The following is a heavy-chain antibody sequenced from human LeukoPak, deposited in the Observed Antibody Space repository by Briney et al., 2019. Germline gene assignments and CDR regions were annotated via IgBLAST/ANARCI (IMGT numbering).Heavy chain of an antibody. CDR2: ILYSGTT. CDR1: GGSFSGYY. Sequence: SETLSLTCAVYGGSFSGYYWSWIRQPPGKGLEWIGSILYSGTTYYNPSLKSRVTISVDTSKNQFSLKLTSVTAADTAVYYCARHASGTGYSPFDYWGQGTLVTVSS. J-gene: IGHJ4*02. D-gene: IGHD3/OR15-3a*01. CDR3: ARHASGTGYSPFDY. V-gene: IGHV4-34*12.